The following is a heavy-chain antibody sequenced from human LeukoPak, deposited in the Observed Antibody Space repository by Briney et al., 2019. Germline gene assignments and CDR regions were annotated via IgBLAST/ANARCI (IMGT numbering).Heavy chain of an antibody. D-gene: IGHD2-21*02. CDR3: ARRSVVTAINFDTFDI. J-gene: IGHJ3*02. V-gene: IGHV4-59*08. CDR1: GGSISSYY. CDR2: IYYSGST. Sequence: SETLSLTCTVSGGSISSYYWSWIRQPPGKGLKWIGYIYYSGSTNYNPSLRGRVIISLDTSKNQFSLELSSVTAADTALYYCARRSVVTAINFDTFDIWGQGTMVTVSS.